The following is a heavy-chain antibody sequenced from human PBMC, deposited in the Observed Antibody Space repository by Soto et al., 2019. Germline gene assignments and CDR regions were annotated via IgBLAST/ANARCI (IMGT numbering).Heavy chain of an antibody. CDR1: GYTFTGYY. J-gene: IGHJ4*02. Sequence: ASVKVSCKASGYTFTGYYMHWVRQAPGQGLEWMGWINPNSGGTKSAQKFQGRVTMTRGTSISTVYMELSRLRSDDTAVYYCARRKGDYYDSSRYHYYFDYWGQGTLVTVSS. CDR3: ARRKGDYYDSSRYHYYFDY. D-gene: IGHD3-22*01. CDR2: INPNSGGT. V-gene: IGHV1-2*02.